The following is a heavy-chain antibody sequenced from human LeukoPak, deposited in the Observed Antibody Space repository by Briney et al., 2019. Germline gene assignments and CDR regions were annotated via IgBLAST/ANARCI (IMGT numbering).Heavy chain of an antibody. Sequence: SETLSLTCTVSGGSISSDTYSWSWVRQPAGEGLEWIGRIYTSGSTNYNPSLKSRVTISVDTSKNQFSLKLNSVTAADTAFYYCARAGGLGTYYPNWFDPWGQGTLVTVSS. CDR1: GGSISSDTYS. D-gene: IGHD3-10*01. CDR3: ARAGGLGTYYPNWFDP. CDR2: IYTSGST. J-gene: IGHJ5*02. V-gene: IGHV4-61*02.